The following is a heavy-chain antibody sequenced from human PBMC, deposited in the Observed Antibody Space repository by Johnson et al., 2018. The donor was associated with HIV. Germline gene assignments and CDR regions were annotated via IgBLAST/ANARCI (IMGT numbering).Heavy chain of an antibody. CDR3: AKARSVYDFRSGTADDAFDI. Sequence: QVQVVESGGGVVQPGRSLRLSCAASGFTFNTYAMAWVRQAPGKGLEWVALISNDGSDKYYADSVRGRFTISSDNSKDTLYLQMNSLRAEDTAVYYCAKARSVYDFRSGTADDAFDIWGQGTMVTVSS. CDR1: GFTFNTYA. CDR2: ISNDGSDK. J-gene: IGHJ3*02. D-gene: IGHD3-3*01. V-gene: IGHV3-30*18.